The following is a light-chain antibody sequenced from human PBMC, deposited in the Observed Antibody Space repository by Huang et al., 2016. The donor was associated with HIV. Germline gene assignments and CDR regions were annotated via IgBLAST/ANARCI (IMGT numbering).Light chain of an antibody. CDR3: QQYYSTPLT. Sequence: DIVMAQSPDSLAVSLGERATINCKSRQSVLYSSNNRNYLAWYQQKPGQPPKLLIYWASTRESWVPDRFSGSGSGTDFTLTISSLQAEDVANYYCQQYYSTPLTFGGGTKVEIK. CDR1: QSVLYSSNNRNY. CDR2: WAS. J-gene: IGKJ4*01. V-gene: IGKV4-1*01.